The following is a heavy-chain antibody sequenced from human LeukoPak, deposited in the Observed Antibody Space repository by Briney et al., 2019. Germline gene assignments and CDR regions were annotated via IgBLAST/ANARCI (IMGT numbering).Heavy chain of an antibody. J-gene: IGHJ4*02. CDR3: ARVSTYFGVVTDFDY. Sequence: ASVKVSCKASGYTFTSYDINWVRQATGQGLEWMGWMNPNSGNTGYAQKFQGRVTMTRNTSISTAYMELRSLRFEDKDVYYCARVSTYFGVVTDFDYWGQGTLVTVSS. CDR2: MNPNSGNT. CDR1: GYTFTSYD. D-gene: IGHD3-3*01. V-gene: IGHV1-8*01.